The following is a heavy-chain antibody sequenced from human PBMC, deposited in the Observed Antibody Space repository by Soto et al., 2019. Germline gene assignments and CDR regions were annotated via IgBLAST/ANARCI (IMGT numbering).Heavy chain of an antibody. Sequence: ASVKVPCKASGYTFTGYYMHWVRQAPGQGLECMGWINPNSGETSISTAYMELRRLRSDDSAVYYCARVTGDYHYYQGLDVWGQGATLTVSS. V-gene: IGHV1-2*02. D-gene: IGHD3-9*01. CDR1: GYTFTGYY. CDR3: ARVTGDYHYYQGLDV. CDR2: INPNSG. J-gene: IGHJ6*02.